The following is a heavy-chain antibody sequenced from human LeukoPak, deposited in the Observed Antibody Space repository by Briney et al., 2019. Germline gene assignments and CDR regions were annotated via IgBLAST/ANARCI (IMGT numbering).Heavy chain of an antibody. V-gene: IGHV4-31*03. CDR2: IYYSGST. CDR3: ARDHWYCSDTSCFGFDY. Sequence: KPSETLSLTCTVSGGSISSGGYYWSWIRQHPGKGLEWIGYIYYSGSTYYNPSLKSRVTISVDTSKNQFSLKLSSVTAADTAVYYCARDHWYCSDTSCFGFDYWGQGALVTVSS. D-gene: IGHD2-2*01. J-gene: IGHJ4*02. CDR1: GGSISSGGYY.